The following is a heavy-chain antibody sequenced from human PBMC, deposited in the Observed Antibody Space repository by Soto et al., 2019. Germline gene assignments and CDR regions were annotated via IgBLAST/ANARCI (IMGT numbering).Heavy chain of an antibody. J-gene: IGHJ3*02. CDR1: GFTFSDFA. CDR3: AKDRVDHNSVWDPFDI. CDR2: LGGSNSET. D-gene: IGHD2-15*01. V-gene: IGHV3-23*04. Sequence: EVQLVEPGGGLVQPGGSLRLSCAASGFTFSDFAMSWVRQAPGKGLEWVSGLGGSNSETQYAASVEGRFTVSRDNSKRTLFLQMNSLRVEDTAVYYCAKDRVDHNSVWDPFDIWGQGTVVTVSS.